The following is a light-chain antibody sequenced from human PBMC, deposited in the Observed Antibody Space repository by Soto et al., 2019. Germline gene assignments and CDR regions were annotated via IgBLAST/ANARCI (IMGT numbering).Light chain of an antibody. Sequence: QSALTQPASVSGSPGQSITIACTGTSGDIGGHNYVSWYQQHPGKAPKLIIYEVSNRPSGVSYRFSGSKSANTASLTIFGLQADDEADYYCSSYTSSSTLAVFGGGTKVTVL. V-gene: IGLV2-14*01. CDR3: SSYTSSSTLAV. CDR2: EVS. CDR1: SGDIGGHNY. J-gene: IGLJ2*01.